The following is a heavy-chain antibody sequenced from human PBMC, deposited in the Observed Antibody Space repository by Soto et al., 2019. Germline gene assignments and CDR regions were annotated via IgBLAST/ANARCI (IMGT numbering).Heavy chain of an antibody. J-gene: IGHJ4*02. V-gene: IGHV3-30-3*01. Sequence: GGSLRLSCAASGFTFSSYAMHWVRQAPGKGLEWVAVISYDGSNKYYADSVKGRFTISRDNPKNTLYLQMNSLRAEDTAVYYCARASYSSSSGAPYCSGGSCYRDYWGQGTLVTVSS. CDR1: GFTFSSYA. CDR3: ARASYSSSSGAPYCSGGSCYRDY. D-gene: IGHD2-15*01. CDR2: ISYDGSNK.